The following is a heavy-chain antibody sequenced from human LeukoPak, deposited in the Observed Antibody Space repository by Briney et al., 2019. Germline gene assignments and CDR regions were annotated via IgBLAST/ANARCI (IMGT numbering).Heavy chain of an antibody. CDR3: ARPLDLGYSYGPTIPAFDI. CDR1: GGSISSGDYY. V-gene: IGHV4-30-4*08. D-gene: IGHD5-18*01. Sequence: PSETLSLTCTVSGGSISSGDYYWSWIRQPPGKGLEWIGYIYYSGSTYYNPSLKSRVTISVDTSKNQFSLKLSSVTAADTAVYYCARPLDLGYSYGPTIPAFDIWGQGTMVTVSS. CDR2: IYYSGST. J-gene: IGHJ3*02.